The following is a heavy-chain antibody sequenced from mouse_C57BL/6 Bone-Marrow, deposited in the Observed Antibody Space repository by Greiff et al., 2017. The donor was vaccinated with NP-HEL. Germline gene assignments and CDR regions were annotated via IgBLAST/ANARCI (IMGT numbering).Heavy chain of an antibody. J-gene: IGHJ3*01. CDR1: GFTFSSYG. V-gene: IGHV5-6*01. D-gene: IGHD2-4*01. CDR2: ISSGGSYT. CDR3: ASSYDYDVAWFAY. Sequence: EVQLVESGGDLVKPGGSLKLSCAASGFTFSSYGMSWVRQTPDKRLEWVATISSGGSYTYYPDSVKGRFTISRDNAKNTLYLQMSSLKSEDTAMYYCASSYDYDVAWFAYWGQGTLVTVSA.